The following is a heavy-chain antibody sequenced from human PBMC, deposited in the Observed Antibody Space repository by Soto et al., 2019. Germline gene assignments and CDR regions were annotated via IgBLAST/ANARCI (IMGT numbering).Heavy chain of an antibody. CDR3: ARDLLLGYGNFDY. CDR1: GFTFSSYS. CDR2: ISSSSSTI. Sequence: PGGSLRLSCAASGFTFSSYSMNWVRQAPGKGLEWVSYISSSSSTIYYADSVKGRFTISRDNAKNSLYLQMNSLRAEDTAVYYCARDLLLGYGNFDYWGQGTLVTVSS. J-gene: IGHJ4*02. D-gene: IGHD2-15*01. V-gene: IGHV3-48*01.